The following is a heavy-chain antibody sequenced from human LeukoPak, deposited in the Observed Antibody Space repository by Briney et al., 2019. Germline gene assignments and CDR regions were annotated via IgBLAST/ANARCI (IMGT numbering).Heavy chain of an antibody. D-gene: IGHD1-26*01. Sequence: GGSLRLSCAASGFTFSNYWMSWVRQAPGKGLEWVAQINQDGSENYYVDSVKGRFTISRDNAKNSLYLQLNSLRAEDTALYHCARDKQVGATTGSWFDPWGQGTLVTVSS. CDR1: GFTFSNYW. CDR3: ARDKQVGATTGSWFDP. CDR2: INQDGSEN. V-gene: IGHV3-7*01. J-gene: IGHJ5*02.